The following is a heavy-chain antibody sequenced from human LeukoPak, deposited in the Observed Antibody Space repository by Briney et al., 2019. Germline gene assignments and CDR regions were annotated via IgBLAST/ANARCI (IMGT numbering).Heavy chain of an antibody. CDR2: IHDSGSA. V-gene: IGHV4-59*01. D-gene: IGHD3-10*01. Sequence: SETLSLTCAVSGASMSIYFWRWIRQPPGKGLEWIGYIHDSGSANYNPSLTSRLTISVDRSKNLFSLKLKSVTAADTAAYYCARTYGSGSPRYYGMDVWGQGTMVTVSS. CDR3: ARTYGSGSPRYYGMDV. J-gene: IGHJ6*02. CDR1: GASMSIYF.